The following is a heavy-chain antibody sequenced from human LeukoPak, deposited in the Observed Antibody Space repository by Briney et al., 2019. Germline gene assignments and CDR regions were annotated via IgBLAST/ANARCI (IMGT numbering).Heavy chain of an antibody. D-gene: IGHD1-1*01. CDR3: AKDRTGTEAWYFDY. V-gene: IGHV3-23*01. CDR1: GFTFSSYA. Sequence: PGGSLRLSCAASGFTFSSYAMSWVRQAPGKGLEWVSVISGSGGSTYYADSVKGRFTISRDNPKNTLYLQMNSLRAEDTAVYYCAKDRTGTEAWYFDYWGQGTLVTVSS. CDR2: ISGSGGST. J-gene: IGHJ4*02.